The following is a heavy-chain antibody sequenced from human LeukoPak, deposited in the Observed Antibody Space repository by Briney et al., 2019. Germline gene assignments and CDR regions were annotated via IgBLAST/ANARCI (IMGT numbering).Heavy chain of an antibody. Sequence: PGGSLRLSCAASGFTFSNYWMNWVRRAPGRGLEWVANINQDGRIKYSVGSVMGRFTISRDNAENSLYLQMNSLRDEDTAVYYCARILPGAVGDVLDLWGQGKKVT. CDR3: ARILPGAVGDVLDL. J-gene: IGHJ3*01. V-gene: IGHV3-7*01. D-gene: IGHD2-2*01. CDR2: INQDGRIK. CDR1: GFTFSNYW.